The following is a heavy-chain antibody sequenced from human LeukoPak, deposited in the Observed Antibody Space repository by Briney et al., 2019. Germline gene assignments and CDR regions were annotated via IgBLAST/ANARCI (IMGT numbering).Heavy chain of an antibody. CDR3: ATRSSTSCYRD. J-gene: IGHJ4*02. CDR1: GGSISSGGYS. V-gene: IGHV4-30-2*01. Sequence: SETLSLTCAVSGGSISSGGYSWSWLRQPPGKGLEWIGYIYHSGSTYYNPSLKSRVTISVDRSKNQFSLKLSSVTAADTAVYYCATRSSTSCYRDWGQGTLVTVSS. D-gene: IGHD2-2*01. CDR2: IYHSGST.